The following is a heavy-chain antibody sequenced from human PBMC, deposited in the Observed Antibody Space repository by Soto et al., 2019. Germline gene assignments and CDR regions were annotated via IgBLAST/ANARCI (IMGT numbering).Heavy chain of an antibody. D-gene: IGHD2-2*01. CDR2: IYPGDSDT. Sequence: GESLKISCKGSGYSFTSYWIGWVRQMPGKGLEWMGIIYPGDSDTRYRPSFQGQVTISADKSISTAYLQWSSLKASDTAMYYCARHYCSSTSCYPVYYYYYGMDVWGQGTTVTVSS. V-gene: IGHV5-51*01. CDR1: GYSFTSYW. J-gene: IGHJ6*02. CDR3: ARHYCSSTSCYPVYYYYYGMDV.